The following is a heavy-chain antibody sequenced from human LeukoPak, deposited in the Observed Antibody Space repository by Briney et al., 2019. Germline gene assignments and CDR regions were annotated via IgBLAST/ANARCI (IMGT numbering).Heavy chain of an antibody. CDR2: IYYSGST. V-gene: IGHV4-31*03. D-gene: IGHD3-22*01. CDR3: ARNDSSGILDY. J-gene: IGHJ4*02. Sequence: SETLSLTCTVSGGSISSGGYYWSWIRQHPGKGLEWMGYIYYSGSTYYNPSLKSRVTISVDTSKNQFSLKLSSVTAADTAVYYCARNDSSGILDYWGQGTLVTVSS. CDR1: GGSISSGGYY.